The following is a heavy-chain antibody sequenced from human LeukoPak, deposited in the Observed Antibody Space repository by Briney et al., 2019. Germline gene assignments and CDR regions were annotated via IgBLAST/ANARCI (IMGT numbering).Heavy chain of an antibody. CDR2: ISYDGSNK. Sequence: GRSLRLSCAASGFTFSSYAMHWVRQAPGKGLEWVAVISYDGSNKYYADPVKGRFTISRDNSKNTLYLQMNSLRAEDTAVYYCARGMTTVTTYAFDIWGQGTMVTVSS. CDR3: ARGMTTVTTYAFDI. J-gene: IGHJ3*02. V-gene: IGHV3-30-3*01. CDR1: GFTFSSYA. D-gene: IGHD4-11*01.